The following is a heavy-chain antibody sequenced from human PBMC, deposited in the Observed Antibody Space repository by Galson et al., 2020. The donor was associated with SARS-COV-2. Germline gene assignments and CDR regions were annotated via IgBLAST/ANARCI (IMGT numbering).Heavy chain of an antibody. D-gene: IGHD6-19*01. J-gene: IGHJ5*02. CDR1: GFSLSTSGMC. V-gene: IGHV2-70*01. Sequence: SGPTLVKPTQTLTLTCTFSGFSLSTSGMCVSWIRQPPGKALEWLALIDWDDDKYYSTSLKTRPTISKDTSKNQVVLTMTNMDPVDTATYYCARIRYSPTLSSRVWSTPGGFDPWGQGTLVTVSS. CDR2: IDWDDDK. CDR3: ARIRYSPTLSSRVWSTPGGFDP.